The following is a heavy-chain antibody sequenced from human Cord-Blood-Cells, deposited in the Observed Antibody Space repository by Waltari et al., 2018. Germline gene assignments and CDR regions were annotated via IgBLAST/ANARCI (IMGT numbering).Heavy chain of an antibody. V-gene: IGHV1-24*01. D-gene: IGHD3-22*01. CDR3: ATNTPPYDSSGYYFDY. CDR1: GYTLTELS. CDR2: FDPEDGET. J-gene: IGHJ4*02. Sequence: QVQLVQSGAEVKKPGASVKVSCKVSGYTLTELSMHWGRPAPGKGLEWMGGFDPEDGETIYAQKFQGRVTMTEDTSTDTAYMELSSLRSEDTAVYYCATNTPPYDSSGYYFDYWGQGTLVTVSS.